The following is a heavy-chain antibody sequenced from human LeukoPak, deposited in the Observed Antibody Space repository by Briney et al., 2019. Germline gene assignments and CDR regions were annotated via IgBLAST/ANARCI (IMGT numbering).Heavy chain of an antibody. V-gene: IGHV3-21*01. D-gene: IGHD3-10*01. J-gene: IGHJ3*02. Sequence: KSGGSLRLSCTASGFTFTSYGMNWVRQAPGKGLEWVSFIDTSGSYIYYGDSLKGRVTISRDNAKNSLYLQMNGLRAEDTAVYYCARGRSITLLRGVAMSDGSDIWGQGAMVTVSS. CDR2: IDTSGSYI. CDR3: ARGRSITLLRGVAMSDGSDI. CDR1: GFTFTSYG.